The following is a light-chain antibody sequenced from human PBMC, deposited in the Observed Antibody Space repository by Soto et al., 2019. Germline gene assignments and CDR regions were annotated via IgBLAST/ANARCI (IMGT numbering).Light chain of an antibody. CDR2: DAS. CDR3: QQYNSYST. V-gene: IGKV3-11*01. CDR1: QSVSNY. J-gene: IGKJ1*01. Sequence: EIVLTQSPATLSLSPGERATLSCRASQSVSNYLAWYQQKPGQAPRLLIYDASNRATGIPARFRGSGSGTEFTLTISSLQPDDFATYYCQQYNSYSTFGQGTKVDIK.